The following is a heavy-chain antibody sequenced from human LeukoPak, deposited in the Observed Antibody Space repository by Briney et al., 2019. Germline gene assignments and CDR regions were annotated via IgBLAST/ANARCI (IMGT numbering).Heavy chain of an antibody. J-gene: IGHJ1*01. Sequence: SETLSLTCTVSGGSISSSSYYWSWIRQPPGKGLEWIGYIYYSGSTYYNPSLKSRVTISVDTSKNQFSLKLSSVTAADTAVYYCARYCSSTSCLEYFQHWGQGTLVTVSS. CDR3: ARYCSSTSCLEYFQH. CDR2: IYYSGST. CDR1: GGSISSSSYY. D-gene: IGHD2-2*01. V-gene: IGHV4-30-4*08.